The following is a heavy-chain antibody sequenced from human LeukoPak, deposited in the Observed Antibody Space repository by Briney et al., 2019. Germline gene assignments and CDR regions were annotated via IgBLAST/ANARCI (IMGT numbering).Heavy chain of an antibody. V-gene: IGHV4-4*02. CDR2: IYQSGRT. D-gene: IGHD3-22*01. J-gene: IGHJ4*02. CDR3: ARRVIYYDSSGHPPDY. Sequence: PSETLSLTCAVSDGSISSSNWWSWVRQPPGKGLEWIGEIYQSGRTNYNPSLKSRVTISVDKSKNQFSLKLSSLTAADTAMYYCARRVIYYDSSGHPPDYWGQGTLVTVSS. CDR1: DGSISSSNW.